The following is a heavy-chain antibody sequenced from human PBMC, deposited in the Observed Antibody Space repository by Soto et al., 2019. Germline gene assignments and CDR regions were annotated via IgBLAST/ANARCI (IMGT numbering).Heavy chain of an antibody. J-gene: IGHJ4*02. CDR1: GGTFSSYS. CDR2: IIPIFGTA. CDR3: ARDGGRHSGGIDY. D-gene: IGHD1-26*01. Sequence: QVQLVQSGAEVKKPGSSVKVSCKASGGTFSSYSINWVRQAPGQGLEWMGEIIPIFGTANYAQKFQGRVTITADESTSTAYMELSSVRSEDTAVYDCARDGGRHSGGIDYWGQGTLVTVSS. V-gene: IGHV1-69*01.